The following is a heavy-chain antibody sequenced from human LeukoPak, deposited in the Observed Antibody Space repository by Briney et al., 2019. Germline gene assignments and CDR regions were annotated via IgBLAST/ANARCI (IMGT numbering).Heavy chain of an antibody. Sequence: ASVTVSCKASGYTFTGYYVHWVRQAPGQGLEWMGRINPNSGDTNCAQKFQGRVTMTRDTSISTAYMELSRLRSDDTAVYYCARDYCGGDCFPDYWGQGTLVTVSS. CDR2: INPNSGDT. J-gene: IGHJ4*02. V-gene: IGHV1-2*06. CDR1: GYTFTGYY. CDR3: ARDYCGGDCFPDY. D-gene: IGHD2-21*02.